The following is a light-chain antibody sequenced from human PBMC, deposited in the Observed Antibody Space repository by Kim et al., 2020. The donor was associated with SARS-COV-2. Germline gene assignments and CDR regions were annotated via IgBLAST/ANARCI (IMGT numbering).Light chain of an antibody. CDR2: AAS. CDR1: QGISSY. J-gene: IGKJ2*01. V-gene: IGKV1-9*01. CDR3: QQVNSYLSYT. Sequence: ASVRDRVTITCRASQGISSYLAWYQQKPGKAPKLLIYAASTLQSGVPSRFSGSGSGTEFTLTISSLQPEDFATYYCQQVNSYLSYTFGQGTKLEI.